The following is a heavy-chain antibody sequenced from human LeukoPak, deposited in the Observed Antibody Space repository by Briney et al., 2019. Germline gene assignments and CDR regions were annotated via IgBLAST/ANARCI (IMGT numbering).Heavy chain of an antibody. Sequence: GGSLKISCKGSGYSFTSYWIGWVRQMPGKGLEWMGIIYPGDSDTRYSPSFQGQVTISADKSISTAYLQWSSLKASDTAMYYCATSPSYYYDSSGYYPYYYYMDVWGKGTTVTISS. J-gene: IGHJ6*03. CDR1: GYSFTSYW. V-gene: IGHV5-51*01. CDR3: ATSPSYYYDSSGYYPYYYYMDV. CDR2: IYPGDSDT. D-gene: IGHD3-22*01.